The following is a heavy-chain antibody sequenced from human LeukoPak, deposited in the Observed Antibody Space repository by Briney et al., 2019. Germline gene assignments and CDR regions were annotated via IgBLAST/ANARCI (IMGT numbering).Heavy chain of an antibody. Sequence: GRSLRLSCAASGFTFSSYAMHWVRQAPGKGLEWVAVISYDGSNKYYADSVKGRFTISRDHSKNTLYLQMNSLRAEDTAVYYCARGKTIAVADYWGPGTLVTVSS. V-gene: IGHV3-30-3*01. CDR3: ARGKTIAVADY. CDR2: ISYDGSNK. CDR1: GFTFSSYA. J-gene: IGHJ4*02. D-gene: IGHD6-19*01.